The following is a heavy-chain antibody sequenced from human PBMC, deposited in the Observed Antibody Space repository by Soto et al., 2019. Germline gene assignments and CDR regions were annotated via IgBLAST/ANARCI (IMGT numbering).Heavy chain of an antibody. J-gene: IGHJ5*02. Sequence: SETLFLTCTVSGGSISSSSYYWGWIRQPPGKGLEWIGSIYYSGSTYYNPSLKSRVTISVDTSKNHFSLKLGSVTAADTAVYYCATQEVGGSYVYTFDPWSQGTLVTVSS. CDR1: GGSISSSSYY. D-gene: IGHD1-26*01. CDR2: IYYSGST. CDR3: ATQEVGGSYVYTFDP. V-gene: IGHV4-39*02.